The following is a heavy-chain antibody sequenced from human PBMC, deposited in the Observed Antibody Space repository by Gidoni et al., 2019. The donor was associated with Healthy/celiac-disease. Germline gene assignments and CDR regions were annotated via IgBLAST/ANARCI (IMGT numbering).Heavy chain of an antibody. V-gene: IGHV3-15*07. Sequence: EVQLVESGGGLVKPGGSLRLSCAASGFTFSNAWMNWVRQAPGKGLEWVGRIKSKTDGGTTDYAAPVKGRFTISRDDSKNTLYLQMNSLKTEDTAVYYCTTWKRVLRYFDWLSPMEGLDAFDIWGQGTMVTVSS. D-gene: IGHD3-9*01. CDR1: GFTFSNAW. CDR3: TTWKRVLRYFDWLSPMEGLDAFDI. CDR2: IKSKTDGGTT. J-gene: IGHJ3*02.